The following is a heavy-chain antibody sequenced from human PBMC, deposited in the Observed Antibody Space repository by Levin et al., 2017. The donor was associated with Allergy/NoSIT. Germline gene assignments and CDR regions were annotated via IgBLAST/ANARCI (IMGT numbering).Heavy chain of an antibody. CDR3: ARDTYYYGMDV. J-gene: IGHJ6*02. V-gene: IGHV4-59*08. Sequence: SETLSLTCTVSGASISSYYWSWIRQPPGKGLEWIGYIYYSGSTNYNPSLKSRVTMSVDTSKNQFSLKLTSVTAADTAVYYCARDTYYYGMDVWGQGTTVTVSS. CDR2: IYYSGST. CDR1: GASISSYY.